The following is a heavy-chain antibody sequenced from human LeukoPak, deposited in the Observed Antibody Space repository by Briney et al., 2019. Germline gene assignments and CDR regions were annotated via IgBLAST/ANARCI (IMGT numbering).Heavy chain of an antibody. V-gene: IGHV1-18*04. Sequence: ASVKVSCKASGYTFTSYGISWVRQAPGQGLEWMGWISAYNGNTNYAQKLQGRVTMTTDTSTSTAYRELRCLGSDDTAGYCCARGKRYGSESYIGNWGQGTLVTVSS. CDR3: ARGKRYGSESYIGN. D-gene: IGHD3-10*01. CDR1: GYTFTSYG. J-gene: IGHJ4*02. CDR2: ISAYNGNT.